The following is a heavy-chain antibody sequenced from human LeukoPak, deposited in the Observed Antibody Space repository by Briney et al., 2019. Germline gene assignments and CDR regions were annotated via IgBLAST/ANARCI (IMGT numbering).Heavy chain of an antibody. CDR3: ASSIVAAGTSPFDY. CDR2: ISSSSSYI. V-gene: IGHV3-21*01. J-gene: IGHJ4*02. CDR1: GFTFSSYS. D-gene: IGHD6-13*01. Sequence: PGGSLRLSCAASGFTFSSYSMNWVRQAPGKGLEWVSSISSSSSYIYYADSVKGRFTISRDNAKNSLYLQMNSLRAEDTAVYYCASSIVAAGTSPFDYWGQGTLVTVSS.